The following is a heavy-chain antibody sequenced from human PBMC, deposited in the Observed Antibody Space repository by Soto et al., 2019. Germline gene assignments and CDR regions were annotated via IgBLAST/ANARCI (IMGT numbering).Heavy chain of an antibody. J-gene: IGHJ4*02. Sequence: QVQLQESGPGLVKPSGTLSLTCAVSGDSISSSKWWSWVRQPPGKGLEWIGEIYHSGSTNYNPSLKRRVIISVDKSKHQFSLQLTSLTDADTAVYYCARGESQQQRDSWGQGTLVTVSS. D-gene: IGHD6-13*01. CDR3: ARGESQQQRDS. CDR2: IYHSGST. V-gene: IGHV4-4*02. CDR1: GDSISSSKW.